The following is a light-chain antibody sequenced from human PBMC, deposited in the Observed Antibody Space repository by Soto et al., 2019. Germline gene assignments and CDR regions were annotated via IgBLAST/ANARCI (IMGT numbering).Light chain of an antibody. CDR1: QSVSSSY. Sequence: EIVLTQPPGTLSLSPGERATLSCRASQSVSSSYLAWYQQKPGQDPRPLIYGASSRAIGIPDRFSGSGSGTDFALTINSLEPEDFAVYYCQQYGSSPWTVGQGTKVEIK. V-gene: IGKV3-20*01. CDR3: QQYGSSPWT. J-gene: IGKJ1*01. CDR2: GAS.